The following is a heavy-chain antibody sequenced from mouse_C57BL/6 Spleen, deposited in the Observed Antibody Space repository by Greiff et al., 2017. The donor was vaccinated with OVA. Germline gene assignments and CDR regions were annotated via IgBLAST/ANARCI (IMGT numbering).Heavy chain of an antibody. CDR3: TPRYYAMDY. CDR1: GFNIKDDY. J-gene: IGHJ4*01. V-gene: IGHV14-4*01. Sequence: VQLQQSGAELVRPGASVKLSCTASGFNIKDDYMHWVKQRPEQGLEWIGWIDPENGDTEYASKFQGKATITADTSSNTAYLQLSSQTSEDTAVYYCTPRYYAMDYWGQGTSVTVSS. CDR2: IDPENGDT.